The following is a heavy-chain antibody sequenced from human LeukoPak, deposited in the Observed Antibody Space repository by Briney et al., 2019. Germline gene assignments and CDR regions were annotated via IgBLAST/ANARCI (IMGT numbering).Heavy chain of an antibody. J-gene: IGHJ3*02. CDR2: IKQDGSEK. V-gene: IGHV3-7*01. D-gene: IGHD3-22*01. Sequence: GGSLRLSCEASGLTFNKYWMTWVRQAPGKGLEWVANIKQDGSEKNYVDSVKGRFTISRDNAKNSLYLQMNSLRAEDTAVYYCARYDRTALDAFDIWGQGTMVTVSS. CDR1: GLTFNKYW. CDR3: ARYDRTALDAFDI.